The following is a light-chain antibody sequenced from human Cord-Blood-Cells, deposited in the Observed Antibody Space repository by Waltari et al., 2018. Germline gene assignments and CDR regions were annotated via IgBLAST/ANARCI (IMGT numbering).Light chain of an antibody. V-gene: IGLV2-14*01. J-gene: IGLJ2*01. CDR2: DVS. Sequence: QSALTQPASVSGSPGQSINISCTGTSSDVGCYNYVSWYQQHPGKAPKLMIYDVSNRPSGVSNRFSGSKSGNTAALTISGLQAEDEADYYCSSYTSSSTLVVFGGGTKLTVL. CDR1: SSDVGCYNY. CDR3: SSYTSSSTLVV.